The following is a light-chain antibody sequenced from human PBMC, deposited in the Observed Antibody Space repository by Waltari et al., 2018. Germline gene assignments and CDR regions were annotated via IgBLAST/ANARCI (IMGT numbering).Light chain of an antibody. CDR3: QQVNSFPAT. Sequence: DIQMTQSPSSLSASVGDRVTITCRASQSISNFLNWYQQKPGEAPKLLIYSASTLQSGVPSRFSGAGSGTDFSLTIISLQAEDFATYYCQQVNSFPATFGGGTTVEIK. CDR2: SAS. J-gene: IGKJ4*01. V-gene: IGKV1-39*01. CDR1: QSISNF.